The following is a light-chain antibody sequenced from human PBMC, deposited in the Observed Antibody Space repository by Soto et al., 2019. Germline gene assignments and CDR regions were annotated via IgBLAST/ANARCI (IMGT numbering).Light chain of an antibody. Sequence: DIQMTQFPPTLSASIGDRVTITCRASQTISSSLAWYQQKPGKAPKLLIYKASTLETGAPSRFSGSGSGTEFTLTISSLQPDDFATYYRQQYDSYSPYTFGQGTRLEIK. V-gene: IGKV1-5*03. CDR1: QTISSS. CDR3: QQYDSYSPYT. J-gene: IGKJ2*01. CDR2: KAS.